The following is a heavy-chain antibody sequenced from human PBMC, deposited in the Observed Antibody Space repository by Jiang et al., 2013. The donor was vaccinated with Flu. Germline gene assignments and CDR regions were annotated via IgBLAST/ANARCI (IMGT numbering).Heavy chain of an antibody. CDR3: ARLGYDFWSGSPYFQH. V-gene: IGHV5-10-1*01. Sequence: PGESLRISCKGSGYSFTSYWISWVRQMPGKGLEWMGRIDPSDSYTNYSPSFQGHVTISADKSISTAYLQWSSLKASDTAMYYCARLGYDFWSGSPYFQHWGQGTLVTVSS. D-gene: IGHD3-3*01. CDR2: IDPSDSYT. CDR1: GYSFTSYW. J-gene: IGHJ1*01.